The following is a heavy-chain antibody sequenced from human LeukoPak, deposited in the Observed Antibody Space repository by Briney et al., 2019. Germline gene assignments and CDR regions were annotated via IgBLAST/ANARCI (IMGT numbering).Heavy chain of an antibody. V-gene: IGHV4-31*03. J-gene: IGHJ2*01. CDR1: GGSISSGGYY. D-gene: IGHD3-22*01. CDR3: ATSPDCYDSSGYGYFDL. Sequence: SETLSLTCTVSGGSISSGGYYWSWIRQHPGKGLEWIGYIYYSGSTYYNPSLKSRVTISVDTSENQFSLKLSSVAAADTAVYYCATSPDCYDSSGYGYFDLWGRGTLVTVSS. CDR2: IYYSGST.